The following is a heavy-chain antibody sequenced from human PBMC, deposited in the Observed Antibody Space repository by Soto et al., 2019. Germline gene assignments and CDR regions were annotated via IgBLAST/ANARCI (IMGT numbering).Heavy chain of an antibody. CDR1: GYTFTSYN. V-gene: IGHV1-8*01. CDR3: AREYYYDRSGYYGRWYNWFDP. J-gene: IGHJ5*02. Sequence: QVQLVQSGAEVKKPGASVKVSCKASGYTFTSYNINWVRQATGQGLEWMGWMNPNSGNTGYAQKFQGRVTMTRNTSISTAYMELSSLRSEGTAVYYCAREYYYDRSGYYGRWYNWFDPWGQGTLVTVSS. D-gene: IGHD3-22*01. CDR2: MNPNSGNT.